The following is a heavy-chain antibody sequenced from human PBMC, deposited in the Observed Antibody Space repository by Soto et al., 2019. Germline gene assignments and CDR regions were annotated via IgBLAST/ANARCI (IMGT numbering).Heavy chain of an antibody. V-gene: IGHV3-30-3*01. J-gene: IGHJ3*02. CDR1: GFTFSSYA. CDR3: ARDYVPYCGGDCYSFDAFDI. D-gene: IGHD2-21*02. CDR2: ISYDGSNK. Sequence: LRLSCAASGFTFSSYAMHWVRQAPGKGLEWVAVISYDGSNKYYADSVKGRFTISRDNSKNTLYLQMNSLRAEDTAVYYCARDYVPYCGGDCYSFDAFDIWGQGTMVTVSS.